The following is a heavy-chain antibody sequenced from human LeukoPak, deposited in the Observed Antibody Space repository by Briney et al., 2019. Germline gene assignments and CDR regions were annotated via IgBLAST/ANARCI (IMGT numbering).Heavy chain of an antibody. CDR2: IYYSGST. CDR3: ARASWAAAGTDY. J-gene: IGHJ4*02. V-gene: IGHV4-59*01. CDR1: GGSISSYY. Sequence: PSETLSLTCTVSGGSISSYYWSWIRQPPGKGLEWIGYIYYSGSTNYNPSLKSRVTISVDTSKNQFSLKLSSVTAADTAVYYCARASWAAAGTDYWGQGTLVTVSS. D-gene: IGHD6-13*01.